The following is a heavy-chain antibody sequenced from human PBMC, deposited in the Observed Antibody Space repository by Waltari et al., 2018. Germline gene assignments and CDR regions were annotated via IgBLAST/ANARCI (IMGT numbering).Heavy chain of an antibody. CDR1: GYTFTGYY. CDR3: AKAIPQSGSPGRDV. D-gene: IGHD3-10*01. V-gene: IGHV1-2*02. Sequence: QVQVVQSGAEVKKPGASVKVSCKASGYTFTGYYMHWVRPAPGQGLEWMGWINPNTGDTSSAQKFQGRVTMTRDTSISTAYMELSSLRSDDTAVYYCAKAIPQSGSPGRDVWGQGTTVIVSS. J-gene: IGHJ6*02. CDR2: INPNTGDT.